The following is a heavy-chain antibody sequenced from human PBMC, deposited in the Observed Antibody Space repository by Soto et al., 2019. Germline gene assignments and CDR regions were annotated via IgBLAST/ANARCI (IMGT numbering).Heavy chain of an antibody. CDR1: GFTFSSYA. CDR2: ISYDGSNK. CDR3: ARDQMIARDGMDV. V-gene: IGHV3-30-3*01. Sequence: LRLSCAASGFTFSSYAMHWVRQAPGKGLEWVAVISYDGSNKYYADSVKGRFTISRDNSKNTLYLQMNSLRAEDTAVYYCARDQMIARDGMDVWGQGTTVTVSS. J-gene: IGHJ6*02. D-gene: IGHD3-22*01.